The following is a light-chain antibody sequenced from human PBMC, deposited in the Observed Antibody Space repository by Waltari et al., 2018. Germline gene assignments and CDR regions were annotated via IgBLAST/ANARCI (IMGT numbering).Light chain of an antibody. Sequence: QPALTQPASVSGFPGQSITISCAGSRSDVGSYSLVSWYQQHPGKVPKLIIYNVSKWPSGVYNRFSGYKSDNTAFLTISGLQADDEADYYCNSKTGSSTWVFGGGTKLTVL. CDR3: NSKTGSSTWV. CDR2: NVS. J-gene: IGLJ3*02. V-gene: IGLV2-14*02. CDR1: RSDVGSYSL.